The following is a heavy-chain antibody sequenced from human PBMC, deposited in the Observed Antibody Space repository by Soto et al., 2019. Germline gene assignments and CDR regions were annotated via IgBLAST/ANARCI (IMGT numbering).Heavy chain of an antibody. J-gene: IGHJ5*02. V-gene: IGHV4-31*03. CDR1: GGSISSGGYY. Sequence: QVQLQESGPGLVKPSQTLSLTCTVSGGSISSGGYYWSWIRQHPGKGLEWIGYIYYSGSTYYNPSLKSRVTISVDTSKNQFSLKLSSVTAADTAVYYCARGSYPWPHDSSGSSHLDPWGQGTLVTVSS. D-gene: IGHD3-22*01. CDR3: ARGSYPWPHDSSGSSHLDP. CDR2: IYYSGST.